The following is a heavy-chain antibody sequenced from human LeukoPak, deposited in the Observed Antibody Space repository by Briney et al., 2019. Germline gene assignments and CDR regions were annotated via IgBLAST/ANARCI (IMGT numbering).Heavy chain of an antibody. J-gene: IGHJ6*03. CDR3: AKASRYYYYMDV. CDR2: ISWNSGSI. Sequence: GGSLRLSCAASGFTFDDYAMHWVRQAPGKGLEWVSGISWNSGSIGYADPVKGRFTISRDNAKNSLYLQMNSLRAEDTALYYCAKASRYYYYMDVWGKGTTVTVSS. V-gene: IGHV3-9*01. CDR1: GFTFDDYA.